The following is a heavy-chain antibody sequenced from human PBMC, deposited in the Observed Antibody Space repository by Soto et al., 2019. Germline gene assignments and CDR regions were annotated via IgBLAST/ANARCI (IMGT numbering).Heavy chain of an antibody. CDR3: ARGVFPAIADYYGMDV. D-gene: IGHD6-13*01. Sequence: QVQLVQSGAEVKKPGSSVKVSCKASGGTFSSYAISWVRQAPGQGLEWMGGIIPIFGTANYAQKFQGRVTITADESTSTAYMELSSLRSEDTAVYYRARGVFPAIADYYGMDVWGQGTTVTVSS. CDR1: GGTFSSYA. CDR2: IIPIFGTA. J-gene: IGHJ6*02. V-gene: IGHV1-69*01.